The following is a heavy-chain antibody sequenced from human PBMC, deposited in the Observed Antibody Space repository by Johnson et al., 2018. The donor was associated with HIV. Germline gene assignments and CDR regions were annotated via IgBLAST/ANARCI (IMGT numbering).Heavy chain of an antibody. CDR3: ARDRHYSGSDWDAFDI. Sequence: LVESGGGMVQPGRSLRLSCAASGFSFDDYAMHWVRQAPGKGLEWVSGISWNSGSIGYVDSVKGRFTISRDNAKNSLYLQMNSLRAEDTAVYYCARDRHYSGSDWDAFDIWGQGTMVTVSS. CDR2: ISWNSGSI. D-gene: IGHD1-26*01. J-gene: IGHJ3*02. V-gene: IGHV3-9*01. CDR1: GFSFDDYA.